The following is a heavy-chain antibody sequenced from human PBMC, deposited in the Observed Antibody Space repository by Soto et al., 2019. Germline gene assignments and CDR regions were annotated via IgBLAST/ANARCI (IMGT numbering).Heavy chain of an antibody. CDR1: GFTFSYYA. J-gene: IGHJ4*02. Sequence: EMQLLESGGGLEQPGGSPRLSCAASGFTFSYYAMSWVRQAPGKGLEWVSGISGGGDSTYYADSVKGRFTISRDNSENTLYLQMNSLTAEDTAVYYCAKDLLMITFGGVIAHFDCWGQGTLVTVSS. D-gene: IGHD3-16*02. V-gene: IGHV3-23*01. CDR3: AKDLLMITFGGVIAHFDC. CDR2: ISGGGDST.